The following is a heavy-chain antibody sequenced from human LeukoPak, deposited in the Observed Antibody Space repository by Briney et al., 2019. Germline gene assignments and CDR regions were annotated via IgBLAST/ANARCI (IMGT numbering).Heavy chain of an antibody. J-gene: IGHJ4*02. V-gene: IGHV3-74*01. D-gene: IGHD5-18*01. CDR2: INSDGSST. CDR1: GFTFTSYW. Sequence: GGSQRLSCAASGFTFTSYWMHWVRQAPGKGLVWVSRINSDGSSTNYADSVKGRFTISRDNAKNTVYPQMNSLRAEDTAVYYCARGWDGYSYGIWGQGTLVTVSS. CDR3: ARGWDGYSYGI.